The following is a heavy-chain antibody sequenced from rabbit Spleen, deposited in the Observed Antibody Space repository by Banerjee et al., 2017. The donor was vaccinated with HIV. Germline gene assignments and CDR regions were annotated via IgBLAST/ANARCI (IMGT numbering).Heavy chain of an antibody. CDR2: IYAGSSGST. CDR3: ARDTGSSFSTYGMAL. D-gene: IGHD8-1*01. Sequence: QEQLEESGGDLVKPGASLTLTCTASGFSFSSTYYMCWVRQAPGKGLESIACIYAGSSGSTYYASWAKGRFTISKTSSTTVTLQMTSLTAADTATYFCARDTGSSFSTYGMALWGPGTLVTVS. CDR1: GFSFSSTYY. V-gene: IGHV1S45*01. J-gene: IGHJ6*01.